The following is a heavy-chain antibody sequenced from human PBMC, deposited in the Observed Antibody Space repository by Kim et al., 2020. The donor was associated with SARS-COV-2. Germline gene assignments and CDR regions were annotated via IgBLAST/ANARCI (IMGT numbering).Heavy chain of an antibody. Sequence: ASVKVSCKASGYSFTSYYIHWVRQAPGQGLECMGVIHPSGGSTTYAQKFQGRVTMTTDTSTTTVYMELSSLRSEDTAVYYCARKGFNSGYDWSPALDMWGQGTMVTVSS. CDR1: GYSFTSYY. D-gene: IGHD5-12*01. CDR2: IHPSGGST. J-gene: IGHJ3*02. V-gene: IGHV1-46*01. CDR3: ARKGFNSGYDWSPALDM.